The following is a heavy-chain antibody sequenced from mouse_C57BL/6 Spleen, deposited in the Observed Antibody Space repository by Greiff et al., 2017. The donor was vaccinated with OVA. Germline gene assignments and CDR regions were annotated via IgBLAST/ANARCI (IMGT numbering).Heavy chain of an antibody. CDR2: IYPGSGNT. CDR3: ARSLFTTVVEDYAMDY. Sequence: QVQLQHSGPELVKPGASVKISCKASGYSFTSYYIHWVKQRPGQGLEWIGWIYPGSGNTKYNEKFKGKATLTADTSSSTAYMQLSSLTSEDSAVYYCARSLFTTVVEDYAMDYWGQGTSVTVSS. J-gene: IGHJ4*01. V-gene: IGHV1-66*01. CDR1: GYSFTSYY. D-gene: IGHD1-1*01.